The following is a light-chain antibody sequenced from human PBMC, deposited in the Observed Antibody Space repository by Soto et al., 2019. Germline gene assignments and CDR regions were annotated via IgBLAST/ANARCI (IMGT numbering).Light chain of an antibody. V-gene: IGKV1-5*01. CDR3: HHHNSYSQT. CDR1: QSIRYY. CDR2: GAS. J-gene: IGKJ1*01. Sequence: DIQLTQSPPTLSASVGDRVTITCRASQSIRYYLAWYQQMPGKAHKLLIYGASSLQSGVPSRFSGSGSGTEFTLTISSLQPDDFATYFCHHHNSYSQTFGEGTKVEIK.